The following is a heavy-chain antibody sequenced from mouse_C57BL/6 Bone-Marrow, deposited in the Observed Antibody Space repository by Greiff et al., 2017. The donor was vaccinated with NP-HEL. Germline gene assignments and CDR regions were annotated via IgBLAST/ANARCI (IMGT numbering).Heavy chain of an antibody. CDR3: ARHEEGYGSSYPSYWYFDV. CDR1: GYTFTEYT. V-gene: IGHV1-62-2*01. Sequence: QVQLQQSGAELVKPGASVKLSCKASGYTFTEYTIHWVKQRSGQGLEWIGWFYPGSGSIKYNEKFKDKATLTADKSSSTVYMELSRLTSEDSAVYFCARHEEGYGSSYPSYWYFDVWGTGTTVTVSS. D-gene: IGHD1-1*01. CDR2: FYPGSGSI. J-gene: IGHJ1*03.